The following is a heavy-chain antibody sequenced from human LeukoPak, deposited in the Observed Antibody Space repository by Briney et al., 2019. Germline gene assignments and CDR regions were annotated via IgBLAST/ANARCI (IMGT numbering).Heavy chain of an antibody. CDR3: TRDYYDSSGLPFDY. Sequence: GGSLRLSCAGAGYSFRSHSMNWVRQAPGKGLEWVSSISSISHYIYYADSVKGRFTISRDNAKNSLYLQMNSLRAEDTALYYCTRDYYDSSGLPFDYWGQGTLVTVSS. V-gene: IGHV3-21*01. CDR1: GYSFRSHS. CDR2: ISSISHYI. D-gene: IGHD3-22*01. J-gene: IGHJ4*02.